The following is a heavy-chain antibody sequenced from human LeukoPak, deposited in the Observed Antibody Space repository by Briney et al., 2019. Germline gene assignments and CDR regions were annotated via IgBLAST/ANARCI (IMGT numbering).Heavy chain of an antibody. CDR1: GFTVSSTY. D-gene: IGHD3-9*01. J-gene: IGHJ4*02. Sequence: GSLRLSCAASGFTVSSTYMSWVCQAPGKGLEWVSVFYSGDTTYYADSVKGRFTISRDNSKNMLYLQMNSLRAEDTAVYYCARRLLTGYYEFWGQGTLVTVSS. CDR2: FYSGDTT. V-gene: IGHV3-66*01. CDR3: ARRLLTGYYEF.